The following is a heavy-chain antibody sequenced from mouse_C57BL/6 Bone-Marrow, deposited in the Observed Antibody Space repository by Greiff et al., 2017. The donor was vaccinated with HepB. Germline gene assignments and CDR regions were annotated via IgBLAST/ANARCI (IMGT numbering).Heavy chain of an antibody. J-gene: IGHJ2*01. V-gene: IGHV14-3*01. CDR3: ASPYDYDPFDY. Sequence: VHVKQSVAELVRPGASVKLSCTASGFNIKNTYMHWVKQRPEQGLEWIGRIDPANGNTKYAPKFQGKATITADTSSNTAYLQLSSLTSEATASYYWASPYDYDPFDYWGQGTTLTVSS. CDR2: IDPANGNT. D-gene: IGHD2-4*01. CDR1: GFNIKNTY.